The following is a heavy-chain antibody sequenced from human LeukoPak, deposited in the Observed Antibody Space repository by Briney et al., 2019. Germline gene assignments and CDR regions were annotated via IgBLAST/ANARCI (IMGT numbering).Heavy chain of an antibody. CDR2: IKQHGSEN. CDR3: ARETDYYGMDV. V-gene: IGHV3-7*04. J-gene: IGHJ6*02. D-gene: IGHD2-21*02. Sequence: GGSLRLSCAASGFTLNSYWMSWVRQAPGKGLEWVANIKQHGSENYYVDSVKGRFTISRDNAKNSLFLQMNSLRVEDTAVYYCARETDYYGMDVWGQGTTVTVSS. CDR1: GFTLNSYW.